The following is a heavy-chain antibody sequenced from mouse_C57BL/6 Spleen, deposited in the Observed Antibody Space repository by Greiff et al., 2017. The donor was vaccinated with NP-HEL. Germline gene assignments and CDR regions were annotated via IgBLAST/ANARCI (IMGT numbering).Heavy chain of an antibody. CDR3: ARGPNWDGLDY. Sequence: DVMLVESGGGLVKPGGSLKLSCAASGFTFSDYGMHWVRQAPEKGLEWVAYISSGSSTIYYADTVKGRFTISRDNAKNTLFLQMTSLRSEDTAMYYCARGPNWDGLDYWGQGTTLTVSS. V-gene: IGHV5-17*01. CDR1: GFTFSDYG. D-gene: IGHD4-1*01. CDR2: ISSGSSTI. J-gene: IGHJ2*01.